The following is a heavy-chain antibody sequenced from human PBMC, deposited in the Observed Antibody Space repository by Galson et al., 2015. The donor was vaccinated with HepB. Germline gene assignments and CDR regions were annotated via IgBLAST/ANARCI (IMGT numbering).Heavy chain of an antibody. Sequence: SVKVSCKASGYTFTSYAMHWVRQAPGQRLEWMGWINAGNGNTKYSQKFQGRVTITRDTSASTAYMELSSLRSEDTAVYYCARGSGKWFGDPGFDYWGQGTLVTVSS. D-gene: IGHD3-10*01. CDR1: GYTFTSYA. CDR3: ARGSGKWFGDPGFDY. J-gene: IGHJ4*02. CDR2: INAGNGNT. V-gene: IGHV1-3*01.